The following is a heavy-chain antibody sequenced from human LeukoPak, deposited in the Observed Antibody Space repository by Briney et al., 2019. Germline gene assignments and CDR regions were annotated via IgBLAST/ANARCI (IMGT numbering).Heavy chain of an antibody. D-gene: IGHD3-22*01. CDR1: GFTFSDYY. J-gene: IGHJ4*02. CDR3: ARDRVSYYDSSGYFPNDY. CDR2: ISSSGSTI. Sequence: PGGSLRLSCAASGFTFSDYYMSWIRQAPGKGLEWVSYISSSGSTIYYADSVKGRFTISRDNAKNSLYLQMNSLRAEDTAVYYCARDRVSYYDSSGYFPNDYWGQGTLVTVSP. V-gene: IGHV3-11*01.